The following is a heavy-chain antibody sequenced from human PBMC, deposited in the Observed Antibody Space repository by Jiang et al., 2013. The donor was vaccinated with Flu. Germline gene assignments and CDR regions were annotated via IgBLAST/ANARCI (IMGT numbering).Heavy chain of an antibody. Sequence: YGAEVKKPGESLKISCKGSGYSFTSYWIGWVRQMPGKGLEWMGIIYPGDSDTRYSPSFQGQVTISADKSISTAYLQWSSLKASDTAMYYCARQWGLCGGDCYYADYWGQGTLVTVSS. D-gene: IGHD2-21*02. J-gene: IGHJ4*02. CDR3: ARQWGLCGGDCYYADY. CDR1: GYSFTSYW. CDR2: IYPGDSDT. V-gene: IGHV5-51*01.